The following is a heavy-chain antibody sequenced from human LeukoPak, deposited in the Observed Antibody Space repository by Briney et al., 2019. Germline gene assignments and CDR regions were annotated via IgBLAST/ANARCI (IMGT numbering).Heavy chain of an antibody. D-gene: IGHD5-24*01. V-gene: IGHV4-4*07. CDR3: ARVGDGYNSGYYFDY. J-gene: IGHJ4*02. Sequence: SETLSLTCTVSGGSISSYYWSWIRQPAGKGLEWIGRIYTSGSINYNPSLKSRVTMSVDTSKNQFSLKLSSVTAADTAVYYCARVGDGYNSGYYFDYWGQGTLVTVSS. CDR2: IYTSGSI. CDR1: GGSISSYY.